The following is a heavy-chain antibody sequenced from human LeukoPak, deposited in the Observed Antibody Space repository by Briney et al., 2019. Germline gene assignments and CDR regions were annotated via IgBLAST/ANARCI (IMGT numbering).Heavy chain of an antibody. CDR3: ATAPYYYGSGSFLDY. D-gene: IGHD3-10*01. CDR2: IYHSGST. CDR1: GGSISSSNW. V-gene: IGHV4-4*02. J-gene: IGHJ4*02. Sequence: SGTLSLTCAVSGGSISSSNWWSWVRQPPGKGLEWIGEIYHSGSTNYNPSLKSRVTISVDKSKNQFSLKLSSVTAADTAVYYCATAPYYYGSGSFLDYWGQGTLVTVSS.